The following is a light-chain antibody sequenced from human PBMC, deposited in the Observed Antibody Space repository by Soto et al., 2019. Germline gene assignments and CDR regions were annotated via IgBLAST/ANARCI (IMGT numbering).Light chain of an antibody. CDR2: DVS. Sequence: QSALTQPASVSGSPGQSITISCTGTNSDVGGYDYVSWYQQSPGKVPKLMIYDVSNRPSGVSARFSGSKSGNTASLTISGLQAEDEADYYCSSYTSGSTVVFGGGTKLTVL. V-gene: IGLV2-14*01. CDR3: SSYTSGSTVV. CDR1: NSDVGGYDY. J-gene: IGLJ2*01.